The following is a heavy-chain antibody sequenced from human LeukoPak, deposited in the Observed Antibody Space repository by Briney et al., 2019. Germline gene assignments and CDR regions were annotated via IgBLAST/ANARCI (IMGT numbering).Heavy chain of an antibody. CDR3: ARIPANQGVKYYFDY. Sequence: GGSLRLSCAASGFTFSSYEMNWVRQAPGKGLERVSYISSSGSTIYYADSVKGRFTISRDNAKNSLYLQMNSLRAEDTAVYYCARIPANQGVKYYFDYWGQGTLVTVSS. D-gene: IGHD2-8*01. V-gene: IGHV3-48*03. CDR1: GFTFSSYE. CDR2: ISSSGSTI. J-gene: IGHJ4*02.